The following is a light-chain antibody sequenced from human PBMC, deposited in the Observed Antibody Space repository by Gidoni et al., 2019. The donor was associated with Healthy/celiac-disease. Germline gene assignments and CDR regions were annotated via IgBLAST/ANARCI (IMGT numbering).Light chain of an antibody. CDR3: QQLNSYPIFT. CDR2: AAS. Sequence: DIQLTQSPSFLSASVGDRVTITCRASQGISSYLAWYQQKPGKAPKLRIYAASTLQSGVPSRFSGSGSGTEFTLTISSLQPEDCATYYCQQLNSYPIFTFGPGTKVDIK. J-gene: IGKJ3*01. V-gene: IGKV1-9*01. CDR1: QGISSY.